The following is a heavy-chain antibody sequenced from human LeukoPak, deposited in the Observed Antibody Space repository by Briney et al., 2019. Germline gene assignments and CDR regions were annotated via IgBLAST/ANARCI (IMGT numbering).Heavy chain of an antibody. J-gene: IGHJ4*02. CDR2: VSYSGST. D-gene: IGHD5-18*01. CDR1: GGSISSYY. Sequence: PSETLSLTCTVSGGSISSYYWGWVRQPPGKGLEWIGYVSYSGSTDYNPSLKSRVIISIDTSKNQFSLRLSSVTAADTAVYYCARENDRYGRIDYWGQGTQVTVSS. CDR3: ARENDRYGRIDY. V-gene: IGHV4-59*01.